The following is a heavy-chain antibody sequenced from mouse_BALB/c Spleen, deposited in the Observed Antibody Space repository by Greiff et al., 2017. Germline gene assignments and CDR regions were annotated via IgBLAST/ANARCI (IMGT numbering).Heavy chain of an antibody. V-gene: IGHV1-54*01. Sequence: VQLQQSGAELVRPGTSVKVSCKASGYAFTNYLIEWVKQRPGQGLEWIGVINPGSGGTNYNEKFKGKATLTADKSSSTAYMQLSSLTSDDSAVYFCARRDGSSYWYFDVWGAGTTVTVSS. CDR2: INPGSGGT. CDR1: GYAFTNYL. J-gene: IGHJ1*01. D-gene: IGHD1-1*01. CDR3: ARRDGSSYWYFDV.